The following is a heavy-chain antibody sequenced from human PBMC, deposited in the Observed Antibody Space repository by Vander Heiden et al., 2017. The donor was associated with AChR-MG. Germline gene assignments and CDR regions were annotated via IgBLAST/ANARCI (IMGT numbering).Heavy chain of an antibody. Sequence: QAQLQQWGAGLLKPSETLSLTCAVYGGSFSGYYWSWIRQPPGKGLEWIGEINHSGSTNYNPSLKSRVTISVDTSKNQFSLKLSSVTAADTAVYYCARSTVTTRGDYWGQGTLVTVSS. CDR3: ARSTVTTRGDY. CDR1: GGSFSGYY. J-gene: IGHJ4*02. V-gene: IGHV4-34*01. CDR2: INHSGST. D-gene: IGHD4-17*01.